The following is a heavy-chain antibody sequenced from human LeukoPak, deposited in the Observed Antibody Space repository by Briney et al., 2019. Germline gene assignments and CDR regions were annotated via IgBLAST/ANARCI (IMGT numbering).Heavy chain of an antibody. V-gene: IGHV3-23*01. CDR3: AKDEAYDSSGPDAFDI. CDR2: ISVSGAST. Sequence: GGSLRLSCTASGFTFSTYAMNWVRQAPGKGLEWVSGISVSGASTYYADSVKGRFTISRDNSKNTLYLQMNSLRAEDTAVYYCAKDEAYDSSGPDAFDIWGQGTMVTVSS. CDR1: GFTFSTYA. J-gene: IGHJ3*02. D-gene: IGHD3-22*01.